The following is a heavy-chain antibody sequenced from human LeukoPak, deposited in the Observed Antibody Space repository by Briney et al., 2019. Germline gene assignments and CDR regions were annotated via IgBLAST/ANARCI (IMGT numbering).Heavy chain of an antibody. J-gene: IGHJ4*02. CDR2: IKSKTDGGTT. CDR1: GFTFSNSW. D-gene: IGHD5-18*01. V-gene: IGHV3-15*01. Sequence: GGSLRLSCAASGFTFSNSWMSWVRQAPGQGLEWVGRIKSKTDGGTTDYAAPVTGRFTISRDDSKNTLYVQMNGLRTEDTAVYYCTTGARSHGYLFDRWGQGTLVTVSS. CDR3: TTGARSHGYLFDR.